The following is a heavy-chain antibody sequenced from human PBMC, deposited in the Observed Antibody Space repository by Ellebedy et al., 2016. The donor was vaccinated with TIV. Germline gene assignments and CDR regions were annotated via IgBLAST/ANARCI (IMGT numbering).Heavy chain of an antibody. Sequence: MPSETLSLTCTVSGGSISSYYWSWIRQPPGKGLEWIGYIYYSGSTNYNPSLKSRVTISVDKSKNQFSLKLSSVTAADTAVYYCAGPTYYYGSGTPSDYWGQGTLVTVSS. D-gene: IGHD3-10*01. CDR3: AGPTYYYGSGTPSDY. CDR2: IYYSGST. V-gene: IGHV4-59*08. J-gene: IGHJ4*02. CDR1: GGSISSYY.